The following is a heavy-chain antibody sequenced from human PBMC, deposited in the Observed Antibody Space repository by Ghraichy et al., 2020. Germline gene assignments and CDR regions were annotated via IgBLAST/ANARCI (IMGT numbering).Heavy chain of an antibody. J-gene: IGHJ6*03. Sequence: SVKVSCKASGGTFSSYAISWVRQAPGQGLEWMGGIIPIFGTENYAQKFQGRVTITADESTSTAYMELSSLRSEEPAVYYCARVSIAARPYYYYMDVWGKGTTVTVSS. CDR2: IIPIFGTE. CDR1: GGTFSSYA. CDR3: ARVSIAARPYYYYMDV. D-gene: IGHD6-6*01. V-gene: IGHV1-69*13.